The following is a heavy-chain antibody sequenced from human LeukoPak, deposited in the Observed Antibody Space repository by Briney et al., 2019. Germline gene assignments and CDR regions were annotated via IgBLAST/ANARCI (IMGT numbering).Heavy chain of an antibody. J-gene: IGHJ3*02. CDR1: GFTFSSYV. CDR3: ARDTTWPRGAFDI. Sequence: PGGSLRHSCAASGFTFSSYVMHWVRQAPGKGLEWVAVIWYDGSNKYYADSVKGRFTISRDNSKNTLYLQMNSLRAEDTAVYYCARDTTWPRGAFDIWGQGTMVIVSS. D-gene: IGHD1-14*01. CDR2: IWYDGSNK. V-gene: IGHV3-33*01.